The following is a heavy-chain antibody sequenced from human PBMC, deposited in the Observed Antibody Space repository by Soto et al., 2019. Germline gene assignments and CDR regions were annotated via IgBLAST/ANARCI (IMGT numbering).Heavy chain of an antibody. CDR2: IHHSGIS. V-gene: IGHV4-4*02. D-gene: IGHD2-8*01. J-gene: IGHJ4*02. CDR1: GGSISSSNW. Sequence: QVQLQESGPGLVKPSGTLSLTCGVSGGSISSSNWWSWVRQPPGKGLEWIGEIHHSGISKNNPSLQTLHNISSDKYTNHFSLQLTPVTAAETAVYYCGRACLNGICYTQGLDLWGQGTLVLVSS. CDR3: GRACLNGICYTQGLDL.